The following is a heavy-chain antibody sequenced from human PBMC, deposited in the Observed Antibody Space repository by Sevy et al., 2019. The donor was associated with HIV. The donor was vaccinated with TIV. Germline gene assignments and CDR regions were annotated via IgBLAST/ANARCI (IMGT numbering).Heavy chain of an antibody. CDR2: IKQDEGQK. J-gene: IGHJ4*02. D-gene: IGHD1-7*01. CDR1: GFTFSKYW. V-gene: IGHV3-7*01. Sequence: GGSLRLSCAASGFTFSKYWMGWVRQAPGKGLEWVANIKQDEGQKYYVDSVKGRFTMSRDNAKNSLYLQMNSLRAEDTAVYFCAGDDVNYYLHYRGQGTLVTVSS. CDR3: AGDDVNYYLHY.